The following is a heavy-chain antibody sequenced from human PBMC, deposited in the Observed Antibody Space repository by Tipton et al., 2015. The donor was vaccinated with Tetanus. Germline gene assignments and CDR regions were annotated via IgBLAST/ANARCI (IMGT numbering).Heavy chain of an antibody. CDR3: ASMTPVDWYFDL. D-gene: IGHD4-23*01. Sequence: TLSLTCTVSGDSVTIGTYYWGWIRQPPGKGLEWIGSVYYSGTTYYNASLESRVTISVDTSKNQLSLKLTSVTAADTAVYYCASMTPVDWYFDLWGRGTLVTVSS. CDR1: GDSVTIGTYY. CDR2: VYYSGTT. J-gene: IGHJ2*01. V-gene: IGHV4-39*07.